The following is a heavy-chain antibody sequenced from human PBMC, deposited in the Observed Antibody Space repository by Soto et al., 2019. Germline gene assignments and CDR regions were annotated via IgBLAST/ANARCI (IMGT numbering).Heavy chain of an antibody. CDR3: VKDLPKGVITMIVSSYFDY. V-gene: IGHV3-66*01. J-gene: IGHJ4*02. CDR1: GFIVRNTY. Sequence: GGSLGLSCAASGFIVRNTYMSWVRQAPGKGLEWVSFIYSGGSTFYADSVKGRFTVSRDSSTNMLYLQMSSLTAEDTAVYYCVKDLPKGVITMIVSSYFDYWGQGTLVTVSS. CDR2: IYSGGST. D-gene: IGHD3-22*01.